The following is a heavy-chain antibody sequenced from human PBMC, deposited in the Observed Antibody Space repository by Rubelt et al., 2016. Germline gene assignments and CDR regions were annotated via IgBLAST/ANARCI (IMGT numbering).Heavy chain of an antibody. CDR1: GYTFTSYG. CDR2: ISAYNGNP. J-gene: IGHJ4*02. V-gene: IGHV1-18*01. CDR3: ARERNDYGAY. Sequence: QVQLVQSGAEVKKPGASVKVSCKASGYTFTSYGISWVRQAPGQGLEWMGWISAYNGNPNYAPKLQGRVTMTTDSSTSTVHMGLRSLGAGGTAVYYCARERNDYGAYWGQGTLVTVSS.